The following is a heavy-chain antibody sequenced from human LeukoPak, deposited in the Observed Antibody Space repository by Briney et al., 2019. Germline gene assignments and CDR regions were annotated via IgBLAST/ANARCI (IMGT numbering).Heavy chain of an antibody. J-gene: IGHJ6*03. V-gene: IGHV1-2*02. CDR1: GYTFTSYG. D-gene: IGHD2-2*01. CDR3: ARDTGCSSTSCLYYYMDV. CDR2: INPNSGGT. Sequence: ASVKVSCKASGYTFTSYGISWVRQAPGQGLEWMGWINPNSGGTNYAQKFQGRVTMTRDTSISTAYMELSRLRSDDTAVYYCARDTGCSSTSCLYYYMDVWGKGTTVTVSS.